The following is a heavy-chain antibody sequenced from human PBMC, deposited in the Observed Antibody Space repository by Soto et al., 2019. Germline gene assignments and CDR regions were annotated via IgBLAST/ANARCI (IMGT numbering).Heavy chain of an antibody. Sequence: EVQLVESGGGLVQPGGSLRLSCAASGFTFSSYSMNWVRQAPGKGLEWVSYISSSSSTIYYVDSVKGRFTISRDNAKNSLYLQMNSLRDEDTAVYYCAREGSYGTYWYFDLWGRGTLVTVSS. D-gene: IGHD4-17*01. CDR1: GFTFSSYS. V-gene: IGHV3-48*02. CDR2: ISSSSSTI. J-gene: IGHJ2*01. CDR3: AREGSYGTYWYFDL.